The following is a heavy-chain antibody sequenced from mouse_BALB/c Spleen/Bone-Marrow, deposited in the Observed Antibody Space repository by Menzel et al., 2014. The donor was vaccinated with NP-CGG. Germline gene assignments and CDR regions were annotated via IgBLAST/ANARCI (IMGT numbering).Heavy chain of an antibody. CDR3: VKGVYGNPFAY. Sequence: LVKTGAPVKISCKASGYSFTGYYMHWVKQSHGKSLEWIGYISCYNGATSYNQKFKGKATFTVATSSSTAYMQFNSLTSEDSAVYYCVKGVYGNPFAYWGQGTLVTVSA. V-gene: IGHV1S34*01. CDR1: GYSFTGYY. J-gene: IGHJ3*01. D-gene: IGHD2-1*01. CDR2: ISCYNGAT.